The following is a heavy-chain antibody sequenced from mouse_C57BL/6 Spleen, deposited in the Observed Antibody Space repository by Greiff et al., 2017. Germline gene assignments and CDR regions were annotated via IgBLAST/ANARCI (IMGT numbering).Heavy chain of an antibody. V-gene: IGHV2-6*01. CDR3: ASAGFAY. CDR1: GFSLTSYG. CDR2: IWGVGST. Sequence: QVQLQQSGPGLVAPSQSLSITCTVSGFSLTSYGVDWVRQSPGKGLEWLGVIWGVGSTNYNSALKSRLSISKDNSKSQVFLKMHSLQTDDTAMYYCASAGFAYWGQGTLVTVSA. J-gene: IGHJ3*01.